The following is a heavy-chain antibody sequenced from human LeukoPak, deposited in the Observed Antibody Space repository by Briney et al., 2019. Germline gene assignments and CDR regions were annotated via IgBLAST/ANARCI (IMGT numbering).Heavy chain of an antibody. CDR3: ARHPLLPMYFFDY. D-gene: IGHD3-22*01. CDR2: ISYSEIT. CDR1: GGSISSSSYY. J-gene: IGHJ4*02. Sequence: SETLSLTCTVSGGSISSSSYYWGWIRQPPGKGLEWIGSISYSEITYYIPSLKSRVTISVDTSKNQFSLKLTSVTAADTAVYYCARHPLLPMYFFDYWGQGTLVTVSS. V-gene: IGHV4-39*01.